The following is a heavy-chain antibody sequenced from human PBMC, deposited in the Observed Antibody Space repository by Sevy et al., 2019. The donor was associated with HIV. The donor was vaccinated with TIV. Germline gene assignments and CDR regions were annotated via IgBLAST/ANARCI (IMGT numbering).Heavy chain of an antibody. J-gene: IGHJ4*02. CDR2: LSFGCGEI. CDR3: AREGCTKPHDY. CDR1: GFTFSKYS. V-gene: IGHV3-23*01. Sequence: GGSLRLSCAASGFTFSKYSMSWVRQPPGKGLEWVSTLSFGCGEINYADSVKGRCTISRDNSKSSVYLQKNNLRPEDTAVYYCAREGCTKPHDYWGQGTLVTVSS. D-gene: IGHD2-8*01.